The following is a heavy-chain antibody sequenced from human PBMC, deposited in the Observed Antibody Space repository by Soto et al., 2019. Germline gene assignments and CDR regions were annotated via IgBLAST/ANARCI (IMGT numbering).Heavy chain of an antibody. J-gene: IGHJ3*02. CDR1: GFSFSTYG. CDR3: AKGSIAAAGSDAFGS. CDR2: MSGSSGST. Sequence: EVQLVESGGGLGQPGGSLRLSCAASGFSFSTYGMNWVRQAPGKGLEWVSGMSGSSGSTYYAESVKGRFTISRDNSKNTLDLQLNSLRAEDTAIYYCAKGSIAAAGSDAFGSWGQGTMVTVSS. D-gene: IGHD6-13*01. V-gene: IGHV3-23*04.